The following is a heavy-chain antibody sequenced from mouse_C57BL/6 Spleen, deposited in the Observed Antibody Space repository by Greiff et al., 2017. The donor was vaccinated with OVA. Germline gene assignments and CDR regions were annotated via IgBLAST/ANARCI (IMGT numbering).Heavy chain of an antibody. Sequence: QVQLKQSGAELARPGASVELSCKASGYTFTSYGISWVKQRTGQGLEWIGEIYPRSGNTYYNEKFKGKATLSADKSSSTAYMELRSLTSEDSAVYFCARRDDYEGFAYWGQGTLVTVSA. D-gene: IGHD2-4*01. J-gene: IGHJ3*01. CDR1: GYTFTSYG. CDR2: IYPRSGNT. CDR3: ARRDDYEGFAY. V-gene: IGHV1-81*01.